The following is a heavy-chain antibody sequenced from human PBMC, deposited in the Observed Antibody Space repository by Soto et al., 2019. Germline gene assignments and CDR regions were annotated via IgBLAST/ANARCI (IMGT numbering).Heavy chain of an antibody. J-gene: IGHJ4*02. V-gene: IGHV4-39*01. CDR2: IYYSGST. D-gene: IGHD3-9*01. Sequence: SETLFLTCTVSGGSITSSSFYWGWIRQPPGKGLEWIGIIYYSGSTYYNPSLKSRVTISVDTSKSQFSLNLNSVTAADTAVYYCARGYDILTGPLDYWGPGTLVTVSS. CDR3: ARGYDILTGPLDY. CDR1: GGSITSSSFY.